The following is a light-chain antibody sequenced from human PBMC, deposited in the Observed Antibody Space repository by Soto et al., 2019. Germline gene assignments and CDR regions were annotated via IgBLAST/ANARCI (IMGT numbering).Light chain of an antibody. CDR3: KQDVSSVWGT. Sequence: ESVLTQSPGTLSLSPGERATLSCRASQSVTSTYLAWYQQKPGQAPRLLIYGASSRATGIPDRFSGSGSGTDFTLTISRLEPEYCAVYYCKQDVSSVWGTFGQGTKLEIK. CDR2: GAS. CDR1: QSVTSTY. V-gene: IGKV3-20*01. J-gene: IGKJ2*01.